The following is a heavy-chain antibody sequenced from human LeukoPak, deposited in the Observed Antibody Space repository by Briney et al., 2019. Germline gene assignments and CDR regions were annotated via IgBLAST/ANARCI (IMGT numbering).Heavy chain of an antibody. CDR1: GFTFGKYW. D-gene: IGHD3-3*01. Sequence: GGSLRLSCVASGFTFGKYWMSWVRQAPGKGLEWVANIKLDGSEKNYVGSVKGRFTISRDNTKNSLYLQMNSLRVEDTAVFYCARDQYDTWSRRGNFDSWGQGTLVIVSS. CDR3: ARDQYDTWSRRGNFDS. J-gene: IGHJ4*02. CDR2: IKLDGSEK. V-gene: IGHV3-7*03.